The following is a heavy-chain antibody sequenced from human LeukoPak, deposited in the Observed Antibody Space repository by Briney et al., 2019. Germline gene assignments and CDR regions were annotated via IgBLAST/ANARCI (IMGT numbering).Heavy chain of an antibody. CDR3: ARDAVTTSGPDYYYGMDV. CDR1: GYTFTSYG. Sequence: ASVKVSCKASGYTFTSYGISWVRQAPGQGLEWMGWISAYNGNTNYAQKLQGRVTMTTDTSTSTAYMELRSLRSDDTAVYYCARDAVTTSGPDYYYGMDVWGQGTTVTVSS. J-gene: IGHJ6*02. CDR2: ISAYNGNT. V-gene: IGHV1-18*01. D-gene: IGHD4-17*01.